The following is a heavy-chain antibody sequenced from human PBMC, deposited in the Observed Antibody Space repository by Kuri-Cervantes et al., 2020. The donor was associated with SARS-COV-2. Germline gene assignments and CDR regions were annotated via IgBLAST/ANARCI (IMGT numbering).Heavy chain of an antibody. J-gene: IGHJ4*02. CDR1: GFTFSSYE. D-gene: IGHD5-24*01. CDR3: ARDKDGIEEFDY. V-gene: IGHV3-48*03. CDR2: ISSSGSTI. Sequence: SCAASGFTFSSYEMNWVSQAPGKGLEWVSYISSSGSTIYYADSVKGRFTISRDNAKNSLYLQMNSLRADDTALYYCARDKDGIEEFDYWGQGTLVTVSS.